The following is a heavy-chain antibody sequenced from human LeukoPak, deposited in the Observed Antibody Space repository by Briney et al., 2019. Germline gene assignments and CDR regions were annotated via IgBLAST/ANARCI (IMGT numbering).Heavy chain of an antibody. CDR2: ISSSSSYI. V-gene: IGHV3-21*01. CDR1: GFTFSSYS. D-gene: IGHD5-18*01. Sequence: GGSLRLSCAASGFTFSSYSMNWVRQAPGKGLEWVSSISSSSSYIYYADSVKGRFTISRDNAKNSLYLQMNSLRAEDTAVYYCVKGRRRGYAYGTLESWGQGTLVTVSS. J-gene: IGHJ4*02. CDR3: VKGRRRGYAYGTLES.